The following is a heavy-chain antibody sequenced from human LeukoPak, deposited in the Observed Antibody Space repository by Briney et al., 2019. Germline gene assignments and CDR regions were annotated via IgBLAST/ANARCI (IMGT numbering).Heavy chain of an antibody. CDR2: IYYSGST. CDR1: GGSISISSYY. D-gene: IGHD4-17*01. V-gene: IGHV4-39*01. CDR3: PRNATVTTLKRAYNWFDP. J-gene: IGHJ5*02. Sequence: SETLSLTCTVSGGSISISSYYWGWIRQPPGDGLEWIVSIYYSGSTHYNPSLKSRVSISVDTSKNQFSLKLSSVTAADTAVYYCPRNATVTTLKRAYNWFDPWGQGTLVTVSS.